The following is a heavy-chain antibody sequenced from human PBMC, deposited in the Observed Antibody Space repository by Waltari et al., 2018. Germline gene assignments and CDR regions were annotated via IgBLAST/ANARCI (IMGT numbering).Heavy chain of an antibody. CDR1: GFTFSSYA. CDR3: ASGEGIVVVVAASFDY. Sequence: EVQLLESGGGLVQPGGSLRLSCAASGFTFSSYAMSWFSQDPGKGLEWVSAISGRGGSTYYADSVKGRFTISRDNSKNTLYLQMNSLRAEDTAVYYCASGEGIVVVVAASFDYWGQGTLVTVSS. J-gene: IGHJ4*02. CDR2: ISGRGGST. V-gene: IGHV3-23*01. D-gene: IGHD2-15*01.